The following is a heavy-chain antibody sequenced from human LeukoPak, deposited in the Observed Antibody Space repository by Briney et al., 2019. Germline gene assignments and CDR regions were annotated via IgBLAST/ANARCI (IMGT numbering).Heavy chain of an antibody. CDR3: AKDGLWFGELLYCIDY. Sequence: PGGSLRLSCAASGFTFSSYWMHWVRQAPGKGLVWVSRINSDGSSTSYADSVKGRFTISRDNAKNTLYLQMNSLRAEDTAVYYCAKDGLWFGELLYCIDYWGQGTRVTVSS. V-gene: IGHV3-74*01. D-gene: IGHD3-10*01. CDR2: INSDGSST. J-gene: IGHJ4*02. CDR1: GFTFSSYW.